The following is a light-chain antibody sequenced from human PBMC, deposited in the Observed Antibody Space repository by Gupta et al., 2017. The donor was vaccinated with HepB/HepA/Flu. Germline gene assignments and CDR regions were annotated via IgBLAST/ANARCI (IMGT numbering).Light chain of an antibody. J-gene: IGLJ3*02. V-gene: IGLV4-69*01. Sequence: QLVLTQSPSASASLGASVRITCTLSSRHKNYAIAWHQQQPEKGPRLLMKVNDDGSHLKGDGIPDRFSGPSAGAERYLTISSLQSEDEADYHCQTWGNGIVVFGGGTKLTVL. CDR2: VNDDGSH. CDR3: QTWGNGIVV. CDR1: SRHKNYA.